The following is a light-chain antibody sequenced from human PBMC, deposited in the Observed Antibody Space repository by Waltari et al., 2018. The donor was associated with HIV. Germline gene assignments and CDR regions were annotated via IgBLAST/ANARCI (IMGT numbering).Light chain of an antibody. CDR1: QSISNW. CDR2: RAS. V-gene: IGKV1-5*03. J-gene: IGKJ1*01. Sequence: IQMTQSPSTLSASVGDRVTITCRPSQSISNWLAWYQQKPGKAPKLLIYRASSLESGVPSRFSGSGSGTEFTLTISSLEPDDFATYYCQQFNSYSQTFGQGTKVEIK. CDR3: QQFNSYSQT.